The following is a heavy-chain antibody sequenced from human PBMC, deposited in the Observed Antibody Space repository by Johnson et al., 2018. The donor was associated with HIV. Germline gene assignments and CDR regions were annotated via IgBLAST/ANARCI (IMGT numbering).Heavy chain of an antibody. CDR3: ASALCTWGAFDI. CDR2: ISYDGSNK. D-gene: IGHD2-8*01. V-gene: IGHV3-30*04. Sequence: QVQLVESGGGVVQPGRSLRLSCAASGFTFSSYAMHWVRQAPGKGLEWVAVISYDGSNKYYAYSVKGRFTISRDNSKNTLYLQMNSLIAEDTAVYYCASALCTWGAFDIWGQGTMVTVSS. J-gene: IGHJ3*02. CDR1: GFTFSSYA.